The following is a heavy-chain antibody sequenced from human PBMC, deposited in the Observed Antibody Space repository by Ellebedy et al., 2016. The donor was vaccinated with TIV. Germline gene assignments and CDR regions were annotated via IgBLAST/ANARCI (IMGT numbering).Heavy chain of an antibody. Sequence: GESLKISCAASGFTFSSYGMHWVRQAPGKGLEWVAVIWYDGSNKYYADSVKGRFTISRDNSKNTLYLQMNSLRAEDTAVYYCARVRGWQQREGYWGQGTLVTVSS. CDR2: IWYDGSNK. J-gene: IGHJ4*02. CDR3: ARVRGWQQREGY. D-gene: IGHD6-13*01. CDR1: GFTFSSYG. V-gene: IGHV3-33*08.